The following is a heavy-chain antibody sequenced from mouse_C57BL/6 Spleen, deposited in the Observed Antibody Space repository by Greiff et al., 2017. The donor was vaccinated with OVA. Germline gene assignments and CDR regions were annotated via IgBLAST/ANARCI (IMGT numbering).Heavy chain of an antibody. Sequence: EVKLQESGPGLVKPSQSLSLTCSVTGYSITSGYYWNWIRQFPGNKLEWMGYISYDGSNNYNPSLKNRISITRDTSKNQFFLKLNSVTTEDTATYYCAVDLPFAYWGQGTLVTVSA. V-gene: IGHV3-6*01. J-gene: IGHJ3*01. CDR2: ISYDGSN. CDR3: AVDLPFAY. D-gene: IGHD5-5*01. CDR1: GYSITSGYY.